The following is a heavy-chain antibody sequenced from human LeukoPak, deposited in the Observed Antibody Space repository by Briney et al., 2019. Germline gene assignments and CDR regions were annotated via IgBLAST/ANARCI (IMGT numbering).Heavy chain of an antibody. D-gene: IGHD3-16*01. CDR2: ISWDGGST. CDR1: GFTFDDYT. Sequence: GGSLSLSCAASGFTFDDYTMHWVRQARGKGLEWVSLISWDGGSTYYADSVKGRFTISRDNNKNSLYLQMNSLRTEDTALYYCAKDLGPRGNDAFDIWGQGTMVTVSS. J-gene: IGHJ3*02. CDR3: AKDLGPRGNDAFDI. V-gene: IGHV3-43*01.